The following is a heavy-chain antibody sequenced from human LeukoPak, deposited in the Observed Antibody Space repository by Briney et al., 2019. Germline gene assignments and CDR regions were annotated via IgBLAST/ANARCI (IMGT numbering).Heavy chain of an antibody. CDR2: IRSKRDTYAT. CDR1: GFTFSGSA. V-gene: IGHV3-73*01. J-gene: IGHJ2*01. CDR3: TRRESQGSSTNWYFDL. D-gene: IGHD6-6*01. Sequence: GGSLRLSCAASGFTFSGSAIHWVRQASGKGLEWVARIRSKRDTYATAYSASVKGRFTISRDDSNNTAYLQMNSLKTEDTAVYYCTRRESQGSSTNWYFDLWGRGTLVTVSS.